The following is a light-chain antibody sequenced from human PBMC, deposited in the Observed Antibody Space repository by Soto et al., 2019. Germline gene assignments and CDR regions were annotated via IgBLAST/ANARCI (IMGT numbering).Light chain of an antibody. CDR1: SSDVGGYNY. Sequence: QSALTQPASVSGSPGQSITIFCTGTSSDVGGYNYVSWYQQHPGSAPKLMIYDVSSRPSGVSNRFSGSKSGNTASLTISGLQAEDEADYCCSSYTSSIKPAVFGSGTKLTVL. CDR3: SSYTSSIKPAV. V-gene: IGLV2-14*03. CDR2: DVS. J-gene: IGLJ1*01.